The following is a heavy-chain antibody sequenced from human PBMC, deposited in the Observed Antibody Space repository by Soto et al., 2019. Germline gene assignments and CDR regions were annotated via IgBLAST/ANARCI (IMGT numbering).Heavy chain of an antibody. Sequence: SETLSLTCSVSGGSISSTDHFWSWIRHHPGKGLEWIGHIYYRGSTYYNPSLKSRLSISVDTSKNQFSLKLSSVTAADSAVYYCARAGRIGVVGATPGFDFWGQGALVTVSS. CDR3: ARAGRIGVVGATPGFDF. V-gene: IGHV4-31*03. D-gene: IGHD2-15*01. CDR2: IYYRGST. CDR1: GGSISSTDHF. J-gene: IGHJ4*03.